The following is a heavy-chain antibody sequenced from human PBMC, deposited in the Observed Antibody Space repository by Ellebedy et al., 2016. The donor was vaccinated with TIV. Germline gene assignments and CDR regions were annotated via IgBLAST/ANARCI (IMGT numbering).Heavy chain of an antibody. CDR2: ISHDGSKT. Sequence: GESLKISCTASAFTFSAYGMHWVRQAPGKGLEWVAVISHDGSKTYYADSVQGRFTISRDNAKNSLYLQMNSLRDEDTAVYYCARPYDGGSYVPWDWGQGTLVTVSS. V-gene: IGHV3-30*03. D-gene: IGHD2-21*01. CDR3: ARPYDGGSYVPWD. CDR1: AFTFSAYG. J-gene: IGHJ4*02.